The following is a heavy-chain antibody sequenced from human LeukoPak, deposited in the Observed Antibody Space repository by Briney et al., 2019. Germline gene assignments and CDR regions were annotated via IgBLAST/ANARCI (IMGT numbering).Heavy chain of an antibody. CDR3: ARNHYDIVTGYSSPYWYFDL. CDR1: GFTFGPYS. D-gene: IGHD3-9*01. CDR2: ITGSSSDK. Sequence: GGSLRLSCAASGFTFGPYSMNWVRQAPGKGLEWVSSITGSSSDKYYADSVKGRFTISRDNAKNSLSLRMNSLRVEDTAMYYCARNHYDIVTGYSSPYWYFDLWGRGTLVAVSS. V-gene: IGHV3-21*01. J-gene: IGHJ2*01.